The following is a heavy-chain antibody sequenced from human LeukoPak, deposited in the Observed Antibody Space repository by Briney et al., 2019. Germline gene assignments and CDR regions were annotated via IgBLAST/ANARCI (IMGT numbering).Heavy chain of an antibody. Sequence: PGGSLRLSCAASVFAVSSNYMSWVREAPGKGLEWVAVIWYDGSNKYYADSVKGRFTISRDNSKNTLYLQMTSLRAEDTAVYYCARDPPNTWGQGTLVTVSS. CDR2: IWYDGSNK. CDR1: VFAVSSNY. CDR3: ARDPPNT. J-gene: IGHJ5*02. V-gene: IGHV3-33*08. D-gene: IGHD2/OR15-2a*01.